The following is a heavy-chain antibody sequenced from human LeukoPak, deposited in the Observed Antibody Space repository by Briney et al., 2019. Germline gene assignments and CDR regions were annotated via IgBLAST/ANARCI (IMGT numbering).Heavy chain of an antibody. J-gene: IGHJ3*02. CDR1: GFTFSSYA. CDR2: ISYDGSNK. CDR3: ARDDVGRYRYCSSTSCPKSGAFDI. D-gene: IGHD2-2*01. Sequence: GGSLRLSCAASGFTFSSYAMHWVRQAPGKGLEWVAVISYDGSNKYYADSVKGRFTIPRDNSKNTLYLQMNSLRAEDTAVYYCARDDVGRYRYCSSTSCPKSGAFDIWGQGTMVTVSS. V-gene: IGHV3-30*01.